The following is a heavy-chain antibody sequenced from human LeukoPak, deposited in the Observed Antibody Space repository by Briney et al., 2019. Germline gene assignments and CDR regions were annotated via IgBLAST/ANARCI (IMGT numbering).Heavy chain of an antibody. CDR3: AREVMAKRRAFDI. D-gene: IGHD2-8*01. Sequence: GGSLRLSRAASGFTASSNYMSWVRQAPGKGLEWVSVIYSDDRTYYADFVKGRFTISRHTSKKTLYLQMNSLRAEDTAVYYCAREVMAKRRAFDIWGQGTVVTVSS. CDR2: IYSDDRT. V-gene: IGHV3-53*04. J-gene: IGHJ3*02. CDR1: GFTASSNY.